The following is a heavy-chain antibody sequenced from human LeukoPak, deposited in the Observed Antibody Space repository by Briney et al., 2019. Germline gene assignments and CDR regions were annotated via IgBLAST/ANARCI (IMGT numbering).Heavy chain of an antibody. Sequence: GGSLRLSCAASGFTFSRYWMSWVRQAPGKGLEWVANIKQDGSEKYYVDSVKGRFTISRDNAKNSLYLQMNSLRAEDTAVYYCARGGVVVVVAAPLNYMDVWGKGTTVTV. J-gene: IGHJ6*03. CDR2: IKQDGSEK. CDR1: GFTFSRYW. CDR3: ARGGVVVVVAAPLNYMDV. D-gene: IGHD2-15*01. V-gene: IGHV3-7*03.